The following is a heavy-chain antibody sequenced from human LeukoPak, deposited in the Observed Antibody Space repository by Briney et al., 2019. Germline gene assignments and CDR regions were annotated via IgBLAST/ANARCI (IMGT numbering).Heavy chain of an antibody. CDR1: GFTFSSYW. J-gene: IGHJ4*02. Sequence: GESLRLSCAASGFTFSSYWMHWVRQAPGKGLVWVSRINSDGYSISYADSVKGRFTISRENAKNTLYLQMNSLTVEDTAVYYCARATAVAGTDSWGQGTLVTVSS. D-gene: IGHD6-19*01. CDR2: INSDGYSI. V-gene: IGHV3-74*01. CDR3: ARATAVAGTDS.